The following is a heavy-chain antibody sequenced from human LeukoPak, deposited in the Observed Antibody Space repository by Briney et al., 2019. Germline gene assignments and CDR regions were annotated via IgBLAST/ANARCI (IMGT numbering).Heavy chain of an antibody. D-gene: IGHD3-22*01. Sequence: SETLSLTCAVYGGSFSGYYWSWIRQPPGKGLEWIGEINHSGSANYNPSLKSRVTISVDTSKNQFSLKLSSVTAADTAVYYCARSSRAYYYDSSGYSRKHYFDYWGQGTLVTVSS. V-gene: IGHV4-34*01. J-gene: IGHJ4*02. CDR1: GGSFSGYY. CDR2: INHSGSA. CDR3: ARSSRAYYYDSSGYSRKHYFDY.